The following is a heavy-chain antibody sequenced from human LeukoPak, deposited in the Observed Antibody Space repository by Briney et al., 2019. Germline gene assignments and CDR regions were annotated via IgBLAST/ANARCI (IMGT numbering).Heavy chain of an antibody. D-gene: IGHD3-10*01. Sequence: ASVKVSCKASGYTFAGYYMHWVRQAPGQGLEWMGIINPSGGSTNYAQKFQGRVTMTRDMSTRTVYMELSSLRFEDTGVYYCAKVLYHYMDVWGKGTTVTVSS. CDR3: AKVLYHYMDV. CDR1: GYTFAGYY. CDR2: INPSGGST. V-gene: IGHV1-46*01. J-gene: IGHJ6*03.